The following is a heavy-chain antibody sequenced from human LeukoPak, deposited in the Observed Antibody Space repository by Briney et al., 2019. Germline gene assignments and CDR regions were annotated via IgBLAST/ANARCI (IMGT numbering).Heavy chain of an antibody. V-gene: IGHV3-21*01. Sequence: GGSLRLSCAASGFTFSSYGMHWVRQAPGKGLEWVSSISSSSSYIYYADSVKGRFTISRDNAKNSLYLQMNSLRAEDTAVYYCARGCSSTSCYAVAPFDPWGQGTLVTVSS. CDR3: ARGCSSTSCYAVAPFDP. CDR1: GFTFSSYG. J-gene: IGHJ5*02. CDR2: ISSSSSYI. D-gene: IGHD2-2*01.